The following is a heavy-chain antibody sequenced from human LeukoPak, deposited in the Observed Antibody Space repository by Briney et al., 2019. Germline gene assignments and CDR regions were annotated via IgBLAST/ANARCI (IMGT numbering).Heavy chain of an antibody. D-gene: IGHD6-13*01. CDR2: ISSSGSTI. J-gene: IGHJ2*01. CDR1: GFTFGDYA. Sequence: PGRSLRLSCTASGFTFGDYAMSWFRQAPGKGLEWVSYISSSGSTIYYADSVKGRFTISRDNAKNSLYLQMNSLRAEDTAVYYCARAYSSSWYGWYFDLWGRGTLVTVSS. V-gene: IGHV3-11*01. CDR3: ARAYSSSWYGWYFDL.